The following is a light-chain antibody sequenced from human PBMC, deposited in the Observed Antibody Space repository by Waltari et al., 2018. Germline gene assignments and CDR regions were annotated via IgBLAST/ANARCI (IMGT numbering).Light chain of an antibody. CDR2: GVS. J-gene: IGLJ2*01. CDR1: SSDVGGYDY. Sequence: QSALTQPASVSGSPGQSITIFCTGTSSDVGGYDYVPWYQQHPGKVPKLVIYGVSNRPSGVSYRFSGSMSGNTASLTISGLQPEDEADYYCSSYTSSTTVVFGGGTKLTVL. V-gene: IGLV2-14*03. CDR3: SSYTSSTTVV.